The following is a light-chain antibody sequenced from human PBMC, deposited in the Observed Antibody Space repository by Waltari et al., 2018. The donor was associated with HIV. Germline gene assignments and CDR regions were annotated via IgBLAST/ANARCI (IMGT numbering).Light chain of an antibody. J-gene: IGLJ2*01. CDR3: SSYTSSSTLYVV. CDR2: DVS. V-gene: IGLV2-14*01. Sequence: QSALTQPASVSGSPGQSITISCTGTSSDVGGYNYVSWYQQHPGKAPNLMIYDVSYRPSGVSNRFAGSKSGNTASLTISGLQAEYEADYYCSSYTSSSTLYVVFGGVTKLTVL. CDR1: SSDVGGYNY.